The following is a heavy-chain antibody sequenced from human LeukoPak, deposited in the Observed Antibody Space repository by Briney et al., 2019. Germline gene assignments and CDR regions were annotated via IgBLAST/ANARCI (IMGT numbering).Heavy chain of an antibody. CDR2: IYYSGST. CDR3: ARDRYYDILTGYSTNWFDP. J-gene: IGHJ5*02. V-gene: IGHV4-59*01. Sequence: PSETLSLTCTVSGGSIRSYYWSWIRQPPGKGLEWIGYIYYSGSTNYNPSLKSRVTISVDTSKNQFSLKLSSVTAADTAVYYCARDRYYDILTGYSTNWFDPRGQGTLVTVSS. D-gene: IGHD3-9*01. CDR1: GGSIRSYY.